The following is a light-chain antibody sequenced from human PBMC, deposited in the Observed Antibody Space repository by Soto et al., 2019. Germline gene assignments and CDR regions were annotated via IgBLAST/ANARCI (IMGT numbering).Light chain of an antibody. Sequence: DIQLTQSPSSLSASVGDRVTITCRASQSIAKYLNWYQHKPGKAPNLLIYAASSLQSGVPSRFSGSGSGAAFTLTISSLQPEDFATYYCQQSYSTPPLTFGQGTRLEIK. V-gene: IGKV1-39*01. CDR2: AAS. J-gene: IGKJ5*01. CDR3: QQSYSTPPLT. CDR1: QSIAKY.